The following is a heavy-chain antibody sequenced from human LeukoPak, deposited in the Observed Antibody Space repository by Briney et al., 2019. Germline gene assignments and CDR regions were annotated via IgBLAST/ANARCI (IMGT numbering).Heavy chain of an antibody. D-gene: IGHD5-24*01. CDR3: VKRAGYYYDY. CDR1: GFTFRSYV. J-gene: IGHJ4*02. Sequence: GGSLRLSCSASGFTFRSYVMHWVRQAPGKGLEYVSAISSDGFGTYYADSVKGRFTISRDNSKNTLYLQMSSLRAEDTAVYYCVKRAGYYYDYWGQGTLVTVRS. CDR2: ISSDGFGT. V-gene: IGHV3-64D*06.